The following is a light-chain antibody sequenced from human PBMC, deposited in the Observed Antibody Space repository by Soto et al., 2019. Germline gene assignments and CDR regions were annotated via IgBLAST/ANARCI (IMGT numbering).Light chain of an antibody. V-gene: IGKV1-39*01. CDR2: AAS. J-gene: IGKJ5*01. CDR1: QSITIY. CDR3: QWSCSTPSIT. Sequence: DIQMTQSPSSLSASVGDRVTITCRASQSITIYLNWYQQKPGKAPKLLISAASTLQSGVPSRFSGSGSGTDFAITISSLQPEDFATYYCQWSCSTPSITFGQGTRLEIK.